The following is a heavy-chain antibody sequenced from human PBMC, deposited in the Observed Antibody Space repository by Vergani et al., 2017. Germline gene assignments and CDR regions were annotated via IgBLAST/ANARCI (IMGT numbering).Heavy chain of an antibody. CDR2: ISGSGGST. CDR1: GFTFSSYA. V-gene: IGHV3-23*01. J-gene: IGHJ4*02. D-gene: IGHD5-24*01. Sequence: EVQLLESGGGLVQPGGSLRLSCAASGFTFSSYAMSWVRRAPGKGLEWVSAISGSGGSTYYADPVNGRFTNSRDNSKNTLYLQMNRLRAEDTAVYYCVKDAGRATIGEGNYWGQGTLVTVSS. CDR3: VKDAGRATIGEGNY.